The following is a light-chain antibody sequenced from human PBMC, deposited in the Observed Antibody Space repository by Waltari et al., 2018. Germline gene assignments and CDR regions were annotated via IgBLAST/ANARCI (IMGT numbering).Light chain of an antibody. V-gene: IGKV3-20*01. CDR3: QHYVRLPVT. J-gene: IGKJ1*01. CDR2: DAS. Sequence: EIVLTQSPGHLSLSPGERATLSCSASQSFSRALAWYQQKPGQAPRLLIYDASTRAIGIPDRFSGGGSGTDFSLTISRLEPEDFAVYYCQHYVRLPVTFGQGTTVEIK. CDR1: QSFSRA.